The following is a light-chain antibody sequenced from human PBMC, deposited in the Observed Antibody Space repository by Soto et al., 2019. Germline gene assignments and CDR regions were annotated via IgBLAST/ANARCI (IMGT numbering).Light chain of an antibody. CDR3: QQYGRSPRGT. CDR2: GAS. Sequence: DILLTQSPGTLSSSPGGRATLSCRAIQSVTDNYLAWYQQKPGQAPRLLIYGASSRATGIPDRFSGSGSGTDFTLTISRLEPEDFAMYYCQQYGRSPRGTCGQGTKVDIK. J-gene: IGKJ1*01. V-gene: IGKV3-20*01. CDR1: QSVTDNY.